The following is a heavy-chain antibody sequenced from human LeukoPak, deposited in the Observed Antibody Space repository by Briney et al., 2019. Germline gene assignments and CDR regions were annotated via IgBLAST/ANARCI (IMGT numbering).Heavy chain of an antibody. CDR2: IRSKAYGGTT. CDR1: GFTFGDYA. J-gene: IGHJ4*02. V-gene: IGHV3-49*04. Sequence: GRSLRLSCTASGFTFGDYAMSWVRQAPGKGLEWVGFIRSKAYGGTTEYAASVKGRFTISRDDSKSIAYLQMNSLKTEVTAVYYCTRDSRGSFDYWGQGTLVTVSS. CDR3: TRDSRGSFDY. D-gene: IGHD3-10*01.